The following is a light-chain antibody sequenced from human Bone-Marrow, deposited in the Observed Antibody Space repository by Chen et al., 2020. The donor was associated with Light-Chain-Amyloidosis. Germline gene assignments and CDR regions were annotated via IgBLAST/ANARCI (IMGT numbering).Light chain of an antibody. CDR2: LGS. V-gene: IGKV2-28*01. CDR3: MQALQTPYT. Sequence: IVMTQSPLSLPGPPGAPASISCRSSQSLLHSNGYNYLDWYLQKPGQSPQLLIYLGSNRASGVPDRFSGSGSGTDFTLKISRVEAEDVGVYYCMQALQTPYTFGQGTKLEI. CDR1: QSLLHSNGYNY. J-gene: IGKJ2*01.